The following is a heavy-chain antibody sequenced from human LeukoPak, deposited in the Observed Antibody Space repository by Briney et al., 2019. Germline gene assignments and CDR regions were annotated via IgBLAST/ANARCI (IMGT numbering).Heavy chain of an antibody. D-gene: IGHD6-13*01. CDR3: ARFWTYSSSWYIFDY. V-gene: IGHV3-21*01. Sequence: PGGSLRLSCAASGFTFSSYSMNWVRQAPGKGLEWVSSISSSSSYIYYADSVKGRFTISRDNAKNSLYLQMNSLRAEDTAVYYCARFWTYSSSWYIFDYWGQGTLVTVSS. J-gene: IGHJ4*02. CDR2: ISSSSSYI. CDR1: GFTFSSYS.